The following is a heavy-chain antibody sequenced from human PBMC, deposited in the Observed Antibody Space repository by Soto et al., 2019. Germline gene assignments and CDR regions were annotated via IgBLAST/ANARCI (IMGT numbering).Heavy chain of an antibody. CDR3: ARDTIRGSSSWFDY. D-gene: IGHD6-13*01. CDR2: ISAYNGNT. J-gene: IGHJ4*02. V-gene: IGHV1-18*04. Sequence: GASVKVSCKASGYTFTIYGISWVRQAPGQGLEWMGWISAYNGNTNYAQKLQGRVTMTKDTSTSTAYMELRSLRSDDPAVYYCARDTIRGSSSWFDYWGQGTLVTVSS. CDR1: GYTFTIYG.